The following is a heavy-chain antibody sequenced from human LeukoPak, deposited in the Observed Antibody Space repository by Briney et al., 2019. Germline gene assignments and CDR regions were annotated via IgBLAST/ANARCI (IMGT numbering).Heavy chain of an antibody. CDR3: ARSGASGFVDWFDP. J-gene: IGHJ5*02. Sequence: SETLSLTCTVSGGSISSYYWSWIRQPPGKGLEWIGYIYYSGSTNYNPSLKSRVTISVDTSKNQFSLKLSSVTAADTAVYYCARSGASGFVDWFDPWGQGTLVTVSS. D-gene: IGHD3-3*01. CDR1: GGSISSYY. V-gene: IGHV4-59*01. CDR2: IYYSGST.